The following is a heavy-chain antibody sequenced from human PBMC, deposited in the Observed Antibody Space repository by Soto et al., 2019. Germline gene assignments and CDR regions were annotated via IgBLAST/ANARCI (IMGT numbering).Heavy chain of an antibody. V-gene: IGHV4-30-4*01. CDR2: IYYSGST. Sequence: PSETLSLTCTVSGGSISSGDYYWSWIRQPPGKGLEWIGYIYYSGSTYYNPSLKSRVTISVDTSKNQFSLKLSSVTAADTAVYYCARDGLVAMVRGVIGYYGMDVWGQGTTVTVSS. J-gene: IGHJ6*02. CDR1: GGSISSGDYY. D-gene: IGHD3-10*01. CDR3: ARDGLVAMVRGVIGYYGMDV.